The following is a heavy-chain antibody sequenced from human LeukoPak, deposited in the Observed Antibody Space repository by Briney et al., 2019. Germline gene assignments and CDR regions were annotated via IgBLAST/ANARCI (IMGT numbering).Heavy chain of an antibody. D-gene: IGHD5-18*01. CDR1: GFTFSSYA. CDR2: ISGSGGST. J-gene: IGHJ4*03. Sequence: GGSLRLSCAASGFTFSSYAMSWVRQAPGKGLEWVSAISGSGGSTYYADSVKGRFTISRDNSKNTLYLQMNSLRAEDTAVYYCAKDREGKSFTVTPVRYFYYWGQGTLVTVSS. V-gene: IGHV3-23*01. CDR3: AKDREGKSFTVTPVRYFYY.